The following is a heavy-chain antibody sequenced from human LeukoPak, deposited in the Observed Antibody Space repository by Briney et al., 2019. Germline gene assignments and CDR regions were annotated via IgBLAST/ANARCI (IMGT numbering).Heavy chain of an antibody. CDR2: IYTGGTT. D-gene: IGHD6-6*01. CDR1: GFSVTSNH. V-gene: IGHV3-66*01. Sequence: GSLRLSCAASGFSVTSNHVNWVRQAPGKGLEWVSIIYTGGTTHYADSLNDRFTISRDDSINTLYLQMNSLRAEDTAVYYCARDSSSYYFDYWGQGTLVTVSS. CDR3: ARDSSSYYFDY. J-gene: IGHJ4*02.